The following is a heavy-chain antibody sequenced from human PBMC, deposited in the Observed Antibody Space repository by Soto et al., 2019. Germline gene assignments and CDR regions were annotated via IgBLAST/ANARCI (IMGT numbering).Heavy chain of an antibody. J-gene: IGHJ3*01. CDR1: GGSISSSNYF. V-gene: IGHV4-39*01. CDR3: ASPTLGAFDF. CDR2: ISYSGTT. Sequence: WETLSLTCTVSGGSISSSNYFWGWIRQPPGKGLEWIGSISYSGTTSYNSSLRSRLTMSVDTSKNQFSLRLSSVTAADTAVYYCASPTLGAFDFWGRGTMVTVSS. D-gene: IGHD3-16*01.